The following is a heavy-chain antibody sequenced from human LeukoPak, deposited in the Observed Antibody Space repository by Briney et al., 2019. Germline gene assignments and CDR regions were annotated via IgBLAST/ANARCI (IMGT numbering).Heavy chain of an antibody. D-gene: IGHD3-10*01. CDR1: GYTFTGYY. J-gene: IGHJ1*01. Sequence: ASVKVSCKASGYTFTGYYMHWVRQAPGQGLEWMGWINPNTGDTNYAQKFQGRVTMSRDTSISTAYMELSRLRSADTAVYYCARTSWFGELYFQHWGQGTLVTVSS. V-gene: IGHV1-2*02. CDR3: ARTSWFGELYFQH. CDR2: INPNTGDT.